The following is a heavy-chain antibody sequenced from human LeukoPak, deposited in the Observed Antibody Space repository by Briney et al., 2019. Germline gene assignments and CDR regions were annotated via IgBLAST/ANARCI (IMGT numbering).Heavy chain of an antibody. Sequence: ASVKVSCKASGYTFTSYYMHWVRQAPGQGLEWMGIINPSGGSTSYAQKFQGRVTMTRDTSTSTVYMELSSLRSEDTAVCYCARAPPPEIDMDVWGKGTTVTVSS. CDR2: INPSGGST. CDR3: ARAPPPEIDMDV. CDR1: GYTFTSYY. J-gene: IGHJ6*03. D-gene: IGHD5-24*01. V-gene: IGHV1-46*01.